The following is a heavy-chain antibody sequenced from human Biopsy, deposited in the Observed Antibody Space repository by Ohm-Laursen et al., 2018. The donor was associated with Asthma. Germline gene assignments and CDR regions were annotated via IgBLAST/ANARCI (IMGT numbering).Heavy chain of an antibody. J-gene: IGHJ3*01. Sequence: ASVKVSCKASGYTFISFAIHWVRQAPGQRLEWMGWINAGNGNTKYSQKLQGRVTITRDTSASTAYMELRSLRSEDTATYYCARTYCDFLTGQVKDVFGVWGQGTMVTGSS. D-gene: IGHD3-9*01. CDR3: ARTYCDFLTGQVKDVFGV. V-gene: IGHV1-3*01. CDR1: GYTFISFA. CDR2: INAGNGNT.